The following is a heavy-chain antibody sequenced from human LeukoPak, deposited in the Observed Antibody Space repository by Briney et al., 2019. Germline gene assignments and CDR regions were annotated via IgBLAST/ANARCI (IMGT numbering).Heavy chain of an antibody. Sequence: ASVKVSCKASGYTFTNYGISWVRRAPGQGLEWMGWINTYNGNTDYAQKLQGRVTMTTDTSTSTAYMELRSLRSDDTAVYYCARVGCSSTSCQAWFDPWGQGTLVTVSP. J-gene: IGHJ5*02. V-gene: IGHV1-18*01. D-gene: IGHD2-2*01. CDR3: ARVGCSSTSCQAWFDP. CDR1: GYTFTNYG. CDR2: INTYNGNT.